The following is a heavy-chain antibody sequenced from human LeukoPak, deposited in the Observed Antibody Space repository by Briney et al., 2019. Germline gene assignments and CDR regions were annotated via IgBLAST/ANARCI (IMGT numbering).Heavy chain of an antibody. V-gene: IGHV1-46*01. J-gene: IGHJ4*02. CDR3: ARGSRPVYNLLTGKRYFDY. Sequence: ASVKVSCKASGYTFTTYYVHWVRQAPGQGLEWMGIINPSGGSTTYAQKFRGRLTMTRDMSTSTVYMEMSSLRSENTAAYYCARGSRPVYNLLTGKRYFDYCRQGTLLTVSS. D-gene: IGHD3-9*01. CDR1: GYTFTTYY. CDR2: INPSGGST.